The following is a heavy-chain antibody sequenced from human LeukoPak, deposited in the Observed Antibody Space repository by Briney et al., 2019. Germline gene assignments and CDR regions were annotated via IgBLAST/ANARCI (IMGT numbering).Heavy chain of an antibody. CDR3: ARVGPGSYYYYFDY. J-gene: IGHJ4*02. CDR2: ISSSSSYI. Sequence: GGSLRLSCASSGFTFSSYWMHWVCQAPGKGLEWVSSISSSSSYIYYADSVKGRFTISRDNAKNSLYLQMNSLRAEDTAVYYCARVGPGSYYYYFDYWGQGTLVTVSS. V-gene: IGHV3-21*04. D-gene: IGHD3-10*01. CDR1: GFTFSSYW.